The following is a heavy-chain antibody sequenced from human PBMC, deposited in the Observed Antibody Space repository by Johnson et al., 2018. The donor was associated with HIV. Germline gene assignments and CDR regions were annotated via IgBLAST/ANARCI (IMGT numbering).Heavy chain of an antibody. J-gene: IGHJ3*02. Sequence: VQLVESGGGLVQPGRSLRLSCAASGLTYEDYAMHRVRQAPGKGQEWVSGIRWKRGSIGYADSVKGGFTIPRDNSKNTLYLQMNRLRAEDTAVYYCAKVRGWSDDTFDIWGQGTMVTVSS. CDR2: IRWKRGSI. V-gene: IGHV3-9*01. CDR3: AKVRGWSDDTFDI. CDR1: GLTYEDYA. D-gene: IGHD5-12*01.